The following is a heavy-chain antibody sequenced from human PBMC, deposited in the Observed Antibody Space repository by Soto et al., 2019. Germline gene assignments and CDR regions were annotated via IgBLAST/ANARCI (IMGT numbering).Heavy chain of an antibody. Sequence: SGTLSLTSTVSGGSISSYYWSWIRQPPGKGLEWIGYIYYSGSTNYNPSLKSRVTISVDTSKNQFSLKLSSVTAADTAVYYCARDLNWFDPWGQGTLVTVSS. V-gene: IGHV4-59*01. CDR2: IYYSGST. CDR3: ARDLNWFDP. CDR1: GGSISSYY. J-gene: IGHJ5*02.